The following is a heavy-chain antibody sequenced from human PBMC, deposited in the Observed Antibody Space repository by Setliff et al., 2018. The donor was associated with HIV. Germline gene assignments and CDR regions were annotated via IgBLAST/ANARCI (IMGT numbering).Heavy chain of an antibody. CDR1: GYSISSGYY. V-gene: IGHV4-38-2*01. D-gene: IGHD6-6*01. Sequence: ETLSLTCAVSGYSISSGYYWGWIRQPPGKGLEWIGRIYTSGSTNYNPSLKRRVTMSVDTSKNQFSLKLSSVTAADTAVYYCARAEQLALGDYYYMDVWGKGTTVTVSS. CDR2: IYTSGST. CDR3: ARAEQLALGDYYYMDV. J-gene: IGHJ6*03.